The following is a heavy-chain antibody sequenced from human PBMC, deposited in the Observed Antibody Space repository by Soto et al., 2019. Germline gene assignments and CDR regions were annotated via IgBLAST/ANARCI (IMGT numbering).Heavy chain of an antibody. D-gene: IGHD3-16*02. CDR2: IWYDGSNK. V-gene: IGHV3-33*01. CDR1: GFTFSSYG. Sequence: GGSLRLSCAASGFTFSSYGMHWVRQAPGKGLEWVAVIWYDGSNKYYADSVKGRFTISRDNSKNTLYLQMNSLRAEDTAVYYCARDSIYYDYIWGSYRHYYYYMDVWGKGTTVTVSS. CDR3: ARDSIYYDYIWGSYRHYYYYMDV. J-gene: IGHJ6*03.